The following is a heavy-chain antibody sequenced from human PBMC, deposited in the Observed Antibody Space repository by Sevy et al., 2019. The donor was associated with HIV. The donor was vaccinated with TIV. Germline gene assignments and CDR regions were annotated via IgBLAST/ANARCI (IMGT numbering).Heavy chain of an antibody. Sequence: ASVKVSCKASGGTFSSYAISWVRQAPGQGLEWMGGIIPIFGTANYAQKFQGRVTITADESTSTAYMELGSLRSEDTAVYYCARDKGGGRGAFDIWGQGTMVTVSS. J-gene: IGHJ3*02. CDR1: GGTFSSYA. D-gene: IGHD2-15*01. V-gene: IGHV1-69*13. CDR2: IIPIFGTA. CDR3: ARDKGGGRGAFDI.